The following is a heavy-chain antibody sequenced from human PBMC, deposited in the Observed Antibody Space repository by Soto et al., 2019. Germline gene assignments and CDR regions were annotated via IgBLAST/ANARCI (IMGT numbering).Heavy chain of an antibody. V-gene: IGHV3-33*01. D-gene: IGHD3-22*01. J-gene: IGHJ4*02. CDR1: GFTFTTYG. CDR3: ARDGSMILTE. Sequence: QVELVEWGGGVVQPGRSLRISCAASGFTFTTYGMHWVRPAPGKGLEWVAHIWYDGSNKYYADSVKGRFTISRDNSKGTVFLQMNSLRAEDTAVYYCARDGSMILTEWGQGTLVTVSS. CDR2: IWYDGSNK.